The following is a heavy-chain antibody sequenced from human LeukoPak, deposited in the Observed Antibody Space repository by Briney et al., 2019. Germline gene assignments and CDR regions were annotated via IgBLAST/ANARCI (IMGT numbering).Heavy chain of an antibody. CDR2: ISCSGGDT. CDR3: AKYRKVRPTEALDY. D-gene: IGHD1-14*01. Sequence: GSLRLSCAASGFTFSSYAMSWVRQAPGKGLGWVSAISCSGGDTYCADSVKGRFTISRDNSKNTLYLQMNSLRAEETAVYYCAKYRKVRPTEALDYWGQGTLVPVSS. J-gene: IGHJ4*02. CDR1: GFTFSSYA. V-gene: IGHV3-23*01.